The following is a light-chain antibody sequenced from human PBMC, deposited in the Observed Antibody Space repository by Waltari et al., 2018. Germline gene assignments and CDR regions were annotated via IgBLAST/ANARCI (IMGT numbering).Light chain of an antibody. CDR3: QNYYSYSRA. CDR2: EAS. V-gene: IGKV1-5*03. CDR1: QNINTW. J-gene: IGKJ1*01. Sequence: DIQMTQSPSTLSASVGDRVTITCRASQNINTWLAWYQQQPGKAPKLLMYEASTLESGVPSRFSGSGFGTEFTLTISSLQPDDFATYYCQNYYSYSRAFSQGTKVEIK.